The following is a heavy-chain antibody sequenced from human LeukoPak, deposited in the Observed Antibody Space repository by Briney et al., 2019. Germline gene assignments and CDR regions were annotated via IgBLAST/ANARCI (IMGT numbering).Heavy chain of an antibody. D-gene: IGHD6-19*01. CDR3: ARERSSGWNDC. Sequence: GGSLRLSCAASGFTFSNYWMTWVRQAPGKGLEWVANIKQDGSEKHYGDSVKGRFTIPRDNAKNSLYLEMNSLRAEDTAVYYCARERSSGWNDCWGQGTLVTVSS. CDR1: GFTFSNYW. V-gene: IGHV3-7*01. CDR2: IKQDGSEK. J-gene: IGHJ4*02.